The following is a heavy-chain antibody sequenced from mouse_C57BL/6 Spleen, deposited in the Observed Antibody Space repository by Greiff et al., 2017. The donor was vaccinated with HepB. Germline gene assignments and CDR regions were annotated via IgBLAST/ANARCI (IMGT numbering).Heavy chain of an antibody. V-gene: IGHV1-54*01. CDR3: ARWGDGDYYAMDY. CDR1: GYAFTNYL. D-gene: IGHD2-13*01. Sequence: VQLQQSGAELVRPGTSVKVSCKASGYAFTNYLIEWVKQRPGQGLEWIGVINPGSGGTNYNEKFKGKATLTADKSSSTAYMQLSSLTSEDYAVYVCARWGDGDYYAMDYWGQRTSVTVSS. J-gene: IGHJ4*01. CDR2: INPGSGGT.